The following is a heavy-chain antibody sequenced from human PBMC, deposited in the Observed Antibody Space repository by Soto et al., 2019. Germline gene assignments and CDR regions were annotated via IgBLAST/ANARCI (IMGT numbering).Heavy chain of an antibody. Sequence: PGGSLRLSCAASGFTFSSYGMHWVRQAPGKGLEWVAVISYDGSNKYYADSVKGRSTISRDNSKNTLYLQMNSLRAEDTAVYYCAGGPRLFDYWGQGTLVTVSS. J-gene: IGHJ4*02. CDR2: ISYDGSNK. V-gene: IGHV3-30*03. CDR1: GFTFSSYG. D-gene: IGHD6-6*01. CDR3: AGGPRLFDY.